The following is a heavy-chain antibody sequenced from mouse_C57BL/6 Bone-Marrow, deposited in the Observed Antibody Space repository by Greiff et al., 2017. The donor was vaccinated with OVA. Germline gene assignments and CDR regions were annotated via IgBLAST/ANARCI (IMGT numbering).Heavy chain of an antibody. J-gene: IGHJ4*01. CDR2: IWSGGST. CDR3: ARNCTGYYYAMDY. Sequence: VKLVESGPGLVQPSQSLSITCTVSGFSLTSYGVHWVRQSPGKGLEWLGVIWSGGSTDYNAAFISRLSISKDNSKSQVFFKMNSLQADDTAIYYCARNCTGYYYAMDYWGQGTSVTVSS. V-gene: IGHV2-2*01. CDR1: GFSLTSYG.